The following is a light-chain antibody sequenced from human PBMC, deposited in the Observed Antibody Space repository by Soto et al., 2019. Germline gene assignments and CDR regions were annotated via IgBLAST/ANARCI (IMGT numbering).Light chain of an antibody. J-gene: IGKJ4*01. V-gene: IGKV3-20*01. CDR3: QQYGSSALT. Sequence: EIVLTQSSGTLCLSPGERATLFCRASENISNSYLAWYQQKPGQAPRVLIYGASSRPTGIPDRFSGSGSGTDFTLTISRLEPEDFAVYYCQQYGSSALTFGGGTKVDIK. CDR1: ENISNSY. CDR2: GAS.